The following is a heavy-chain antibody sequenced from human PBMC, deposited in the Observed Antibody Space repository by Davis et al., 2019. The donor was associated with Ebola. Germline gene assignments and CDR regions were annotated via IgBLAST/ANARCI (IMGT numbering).Heavy chain of an antibody. CDR1: GFAFSSYS. CDR2: ITGSSGTV. V-gene: IGHV3-48*02. CDR3: ARDLGYCSSTSCYDGIYYYGMDV. J-gene: IGHJ6*02. Sequence: GESLKISCAASGFAFSSYSMNWVRQAPGKGLEWVSHITGSSGTVYYAGSVKGRFTISRDNAKNSLYLQMNSLRDEDTAVYYCARDLGYCSSTSCYDGIYYYGMDVWGQGTTVTVSS. D-gene: IGHD2-2*01.